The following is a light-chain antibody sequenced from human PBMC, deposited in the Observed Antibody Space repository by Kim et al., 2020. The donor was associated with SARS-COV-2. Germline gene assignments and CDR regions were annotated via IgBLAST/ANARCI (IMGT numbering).Light chain of an antibody. Sequence: DIQMTQSPSSLSASVGDRVTIACRASQDIGKDLGWYQQEPGKAPKRLIYNASNLQSGVPSRFSGSGSGAEFTLTISSLRPEDFGTYYCLQLTDYPLTFGGGTKVDIK. CDR2: NAS. V-gene: IGKV1-17*01. CDR3: LQLTDYPLT. J-gene: IGKJ4*01. CDR1: QDIGKD.